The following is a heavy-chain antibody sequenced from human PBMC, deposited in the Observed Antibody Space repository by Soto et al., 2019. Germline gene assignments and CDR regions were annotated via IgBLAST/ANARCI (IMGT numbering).Heavy chain of an antibody. CDR3: ARHQASTILGXVLTACMGV. CDR1: RYPFRDYW. CDR2: VYPPDSDT. D-gene: IGHD6-19*01. V-gene: IGHV5-51*01. Sequence: GESLKISCKTSRYPFRDYWIAWGRQTPGKGLEWMGTVYPPDSDTRYSPSFEGQVTISVDTSVNTAYLQWNTVMASDTAIYYCARHQASTILGXVLTACMGVWGQGPTVTGAS. J-gene: IGHJ6*02.